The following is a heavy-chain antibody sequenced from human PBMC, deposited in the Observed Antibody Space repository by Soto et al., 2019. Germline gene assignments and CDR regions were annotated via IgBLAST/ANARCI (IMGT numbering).Heavy chain of an antibody. V-gene: IGHV4-34*01. D-gene: IGHD6-6*01. CDR1: GGSFSGYY. CDR3: ARGFEYSSSYFDY. Sequence: SETLSLTCAVYGGSFSGYYWSWIRQPPGKGLEWIGEINHSGSTNYNPSLKSRVTISVDTSKNQFSLKLSSVTAADTAVYYCARGFEYSSSYFDYWGQGTLVTVSS. J-gene: IGHJ4*02. CDR2: INHSGST.